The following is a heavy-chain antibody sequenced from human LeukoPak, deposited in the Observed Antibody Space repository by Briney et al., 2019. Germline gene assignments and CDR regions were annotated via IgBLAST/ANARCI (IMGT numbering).Heavy chain of an antibody. Sequence: SGPALVKPTQTLTLTCTFSGFSLSTSGICVSWIRQPPGKALEWLARIDWDDDKYYSTSLKTRLTISKDTSKNQVVLTMTNMDPVDTATYYCAHELGYYYYMDVWGKGTTVTVSS. CDR2: IDWDDDK. J-gene: IGHJ6*03. CDR3: AHELGYYYYMDV. V-gene: IGHV2-70*11. CDR1: GFSLSTSGIC. D-gene: IGHD6-13*01.